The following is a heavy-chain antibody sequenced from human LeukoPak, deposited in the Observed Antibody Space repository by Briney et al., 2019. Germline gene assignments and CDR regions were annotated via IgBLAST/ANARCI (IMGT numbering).Heavy chain of an antibody. Sequence: GESLKISCKGSGYSFTSYWISWVRQMPGKGLEWMGRIDPSDSYTNYSPSSQGHVTISADKSIGTAYLQWSSLKASDTAMYYCAREVSGYRDYWGQGTLVTVSS. CDR1: GYSFTSYW. CDR3: AREVSGYRDY. J-gene: IGHJ4*02. CDR2: IDPSDSYT. V-gene: IGHV5-10-1*01. D-gene: IGHD5-18*01.